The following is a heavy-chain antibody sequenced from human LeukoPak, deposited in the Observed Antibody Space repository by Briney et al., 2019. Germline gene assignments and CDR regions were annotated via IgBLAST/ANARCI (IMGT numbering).Heavy chain of an antibody. CDR1: GFIFTKYD. CDR3: ARDGSYDILTGYYIPFDY. CDR2: IDRDGVT. Sequence: GGSLRLSCAASGFIFTKYDMHWVRHVTGRGLEWVSGIDRDGVTYYSDSVKGRFTISRDNSKNTLYLQMNSLRAEDTAVYYCARDGSYDILTGYYIPFDYWGQGTLVTVSS. V-gene: IGHV3-13*01. J-gene: IGHJ4*02. D-gene: IGHD3-9*01.